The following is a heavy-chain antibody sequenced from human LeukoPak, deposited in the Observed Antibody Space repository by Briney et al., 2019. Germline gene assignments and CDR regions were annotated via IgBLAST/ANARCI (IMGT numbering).Heavy chain of an antibody. J-gene: IGHJ4*02. V-gene: IGHV4-39*01. CDR1: GGSISSSSYY. Sequence: SETLSLTCTVPGGSISSSSYYWGWIRQPPGKGLEWIGSIYYSGSTYYNPSLKSRVTISVDTSKNQFSLKLSSVTAADAAVYYCATPLDWGQGTLVTVSS. D-gene: IGHD1-1*01. CDR2: IYYSGST. CDR3: ATPLD.